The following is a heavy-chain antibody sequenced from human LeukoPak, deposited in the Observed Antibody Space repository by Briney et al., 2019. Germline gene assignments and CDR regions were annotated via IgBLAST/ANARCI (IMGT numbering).Heavy chain of an antibody. CDR1: GFTFDDYA. V-gene: IGHV3-9*01. J-gene: IGHJ4*02. D-gene: IGHD3-22*01. CDR2: ISWNSGSI. CDR3: AKAGFFSSGYYPDY. Sequence: GGSLRLSCAASGFTFDDYAMHWVRQAPGKGLEWVSGISWNSGSIGYADSVKGRFTISRDNAKNSLYLQMNSLRAEDTALYYCAKAGFFSSGYYPDYWGQGTLVTVSS.